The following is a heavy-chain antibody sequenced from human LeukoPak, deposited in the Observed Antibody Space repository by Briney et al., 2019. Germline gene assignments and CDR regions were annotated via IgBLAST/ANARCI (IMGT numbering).Heavy chain of an antibody. CDR1: GFSFSRAW. D-gene: IGHD3-10*01. CDR2: IKSKSDGGTT. Sequence: GGSLRLSCAASGFSFSRAWMSWVRQAPGKGLEWVGRIKSKSDGGTTDYAAPMKGRFTISRDDSKNTLFLQVNSLKIEDTAVYYCTTATLRPVGLWGQGTLVTVSS. V-gene: IGHV3-15*05. J-gene: IGHJ4*02. CDR3: TTATLRPVGL.